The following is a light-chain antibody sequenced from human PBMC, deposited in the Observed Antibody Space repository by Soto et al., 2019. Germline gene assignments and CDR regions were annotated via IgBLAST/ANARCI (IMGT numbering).Light chain of an antibody. V-gene: IGKV3-20*01. J-gene: IGKJ2*01. Sequence: EIVLTQSPGTLSLSPGERATRNCRASQSVSNSFLAWYRHKPGQAPTLLIYGASSRATGIPARFSGSGSGTDFTLTISRLEPEDFAVYYCQQYGSSPYTFGQGTKLEIK. CDR3: QQYGSSPYT. CDR2: GAS. CDR1: QSVSNSF.